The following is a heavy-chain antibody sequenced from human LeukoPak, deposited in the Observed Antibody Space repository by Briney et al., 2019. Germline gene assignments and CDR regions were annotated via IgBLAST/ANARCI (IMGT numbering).Heavy chain of an antibody. CDR3: AEPEGGYYDIRPD. D-gene: IGHD3-22*01. CDR1: GFTFSSYA. CDR2: ISGSGGST. Sequence: SGGSLRLSCAASGFTFSSYAMSWVRQAPGKGLEWVSAISGSGGSTYYADSVKGRFTISRDNSKNTLYLQMNSLRAGDTAVYYCAEPEGGYYDIRPDWGQGTLVTVSS. V-gene: IGHV3-23*01. J-gene: IGHJ4*02.